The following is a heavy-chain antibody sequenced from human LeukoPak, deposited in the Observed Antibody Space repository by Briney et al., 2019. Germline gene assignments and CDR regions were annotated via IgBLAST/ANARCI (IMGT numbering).Heavy chain of an antibody. Sequence: PSETLSLTCTVSGGSISSGSYYWSWIRQPAGKGLEWIGRIYTSGSTNYNPSLKSRVTMSVDTSKNQFSLKLSSVTAADTAVYYCARDSGSYTFDYWGQGTLVTVSS. V-gene: IGHV4-61*02. J-gene: IGHJ4*02. CDR3: ARDSGSYTFDY. CDR1: GGSISSGSYY. CDR2: IYTSGST. D-gene: IGHD1-26*01.